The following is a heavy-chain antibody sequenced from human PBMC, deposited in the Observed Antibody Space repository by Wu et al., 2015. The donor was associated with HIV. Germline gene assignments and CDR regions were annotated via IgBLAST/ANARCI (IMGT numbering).Heavy chain of an antibody. CDR3: AGGGWADIYGTPLTF. CDR1: GATFKSYA. V-gene: IGHV1-69*13. D-gene: IGHD5-18*01. Sequence: QVQLLQSGAEVKNPGSSVRVSCKASGATFKSYALSWVRQAPGQGLEWMGRLIPMYGAANYAQKFQGRVTITADESTNTAYMDVSGLRSDDTAVYYCAGGGWADIYGTPLTFWGQGTLVTVSS. CDR2: LIPMYGAA. J-gene: IGHJ4*02.